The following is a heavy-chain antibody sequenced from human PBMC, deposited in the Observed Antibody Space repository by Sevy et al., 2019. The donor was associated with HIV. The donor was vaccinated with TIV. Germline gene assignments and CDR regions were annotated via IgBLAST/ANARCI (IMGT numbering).Heavy chain of an antibody. CDR3: ARAEYYYGMDV. CDR1: GYTFSNSD. V-gene: IGHV1-8*03. J-gene: IGHJ6*02. CDR2: MNPNSGNT. Sequence: ASVKVSCKASGYTFSNSDINWVRQATGQGLEWLGWMNPNSGNTVYAQKFQGRVTITRDTSISTAYMELSSLRSEDSAVYYCARAEYYYGMDVWGHGTMVTVSS.